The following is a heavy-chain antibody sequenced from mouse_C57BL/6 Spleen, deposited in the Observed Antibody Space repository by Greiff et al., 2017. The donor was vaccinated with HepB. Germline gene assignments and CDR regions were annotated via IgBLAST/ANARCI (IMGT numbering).Heavy chain of an antibody. Sequence: QVQLQQSGAELVRPGTSVKVSCKASGYAFTNYLIEWVKQRPGQGLEWIGVINPGSGGTNYNEKFKGKATLTADKSSSTAYMQLSSLTSEDSAVYFCARSGLYGTLDYWGQGTTLTVSS. V-gene: IGHV1-54*01. CDR1: GYAFTNYL. CDR2: INPGSGGT. D-gene: IGHD1-1*01. CDR3: ARSGLYGTLDY. J-gene: IGHJ2*01.